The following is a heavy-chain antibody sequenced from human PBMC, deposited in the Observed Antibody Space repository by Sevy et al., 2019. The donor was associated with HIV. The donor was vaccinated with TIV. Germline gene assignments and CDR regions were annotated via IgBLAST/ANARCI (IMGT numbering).Heavy chain of an antibody. CDR2: INHSGST. D-gene: IGHD2-2*01. J-gene: IGHJ3*02. CDR3: TRHCSSTTCSHAFDI. CDR1: GGSFSGYY. V-gene: IGHV4-34*01. Sequence: SETLSLTCDVYGGSFSGYYWSWIRQPPGKGLEWIGEINHSGSTNYNPSLKSRVTISEDTSKNQISLKLSSVTAADTAVYYCTRHCSSTTCSHAFDIWGQGTMVTVSS.